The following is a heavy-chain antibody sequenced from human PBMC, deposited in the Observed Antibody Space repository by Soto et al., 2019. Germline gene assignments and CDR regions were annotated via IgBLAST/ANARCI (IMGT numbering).Heavy chain of an antibody. J-gene: IGHJ5*02. V-gene: IGHV4-30-4*01. CDR3: VRDQYSGYDFAL. CDR1: GASISSGDYL. Sequence: PSETQSLTCTVSGASISSGDYLWSWIRQSPGKGLEWIGYIPSRGRPFYNPSLTSRGTISADSSKNQLSLQLTSVTAADTAVYYCVRDQYSGYDFALWGQGNLVTVSS. D-gene: IGHD5-12*01. CDR2: IPSRGRP.